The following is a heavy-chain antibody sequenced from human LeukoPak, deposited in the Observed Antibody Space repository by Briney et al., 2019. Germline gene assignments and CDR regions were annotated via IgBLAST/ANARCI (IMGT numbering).Heavy chain of an antibody. V-gene: IGHV3-11*01. Sequence: GGSLRLSCAASGFTFSDYYMSWIRQAPGKGLEWVSYISSSGSTIFYADSVKGRFTISRDNAKNSLYLQMNSLRAGDMALYYCAKSAGHSSSWYFDHWGQGTLVTVSS. J-gene: IGHJ4*02. CDR1: GFTFSDYY. D-gene: IGHD6-13*01. CDR2: ISSSGSTI. CDR3: AKSAGHSSSWYFDH.